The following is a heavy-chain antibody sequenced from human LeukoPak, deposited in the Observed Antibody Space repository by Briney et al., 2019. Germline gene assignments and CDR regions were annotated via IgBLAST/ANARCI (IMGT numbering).Heavy chain of an antibody. J-gene: IGHJ2*01. V-gene: IGHV5-51*01. CDR1: GFSFTNYW. Sequence: GESLKISCKGSGFSFTNYWIAWVRQLPGKGLEWMGIIYPGDSDTRYSPSFQGQVPISADRSISTAYLQWSSLKASDTAMYYCARLTDWETHRWYFDLWGRGTLVTVSS. CDR2: IYPGDSDT. CDR3: ARLTDWETHRWYFDL. D-gene: IGHD1-26*01.